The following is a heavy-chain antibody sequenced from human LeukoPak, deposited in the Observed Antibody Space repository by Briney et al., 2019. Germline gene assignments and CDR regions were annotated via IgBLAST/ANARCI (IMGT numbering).Heavy chain of an antibody. D-gene: IGHD3-22*01. CDR3: AKDMSASYYDSSGSDY. CDR1: GFTFDDYA. Sequence: PGGSLRHSCAASGFTFDDYAMHWVRQAPGKGLEWVSGISWNSGSIGYADSVKGRFTISRDNAKNSLYLQMNSLRAEDTALYYCAKDMSASYYDSSGSDYWGQGTLVTVSS. CDR2: ISWNSGSI. J-gene: IGHJ4*02. V-gene: IGHV3-9*01.